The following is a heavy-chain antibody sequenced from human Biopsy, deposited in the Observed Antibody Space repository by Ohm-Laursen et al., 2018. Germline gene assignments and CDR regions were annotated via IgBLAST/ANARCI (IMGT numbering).Heavy chain of an antibody. CDR1: GGSLSSYS. V-gene: IGHV4-4*07. CDR2: IYTSGIT. J-gene: IGHJ5*02. CDR3: ARDRDRRGWFDP. D-gene: IGHD1-14*01. Sequence: SETLSLTCTVSGGSLSSYSWSWIRQPAGKELEWIGQIYTSGITNYNPSLKSRVTMSVDTSKNKFSLRVSSVTAADTAVYYCARDRDRRGWFDPWGQGTLVTVSS.